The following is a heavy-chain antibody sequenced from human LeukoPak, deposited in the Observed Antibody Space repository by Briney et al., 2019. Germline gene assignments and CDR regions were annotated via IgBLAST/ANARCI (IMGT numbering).Heavy chain of an antibody. V-gene: IGHV4-4*02. J-gene: IGHJ4*02. CDR3: ARTREDILTGYFNDY. Sequence: SETLSLTCAVSGGSISSSNWWSWVRQPPGKGLEWIGEIYHSGSTNYNPSLKSRVTISVDKSKNQFSLKLSSVTAADTAVYYCARTREDILTGYFNDYWGQGTLVTVSS. CDR1: GGSISSSNW. D-gene: IGHD3-9*01. CDR2: IYHSGST.